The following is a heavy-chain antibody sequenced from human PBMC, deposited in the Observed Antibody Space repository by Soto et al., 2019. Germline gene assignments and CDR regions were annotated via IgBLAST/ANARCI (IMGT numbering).Heavy chain of an antibody. Sequence: QITLKESGPTQVKPTQTLTLTCSFSGFSLNTDGEGVGWVRQPPGEALEWLALIYWADVERSSASLKTRITITKDPSKNQVVLIMTNMDPVDTATYYCAHSRNLITEDAQVGDFDYWGQGTLVTVSS. CDR3: AHSRNLITEDAQVGDFDY. CDR1: GFSLNTDGEG. J-gene: IGHJ4*02. D-gene: IGHD3-10*01. CDR2: IYWADVE. V-gene: IGHV2-5*02.